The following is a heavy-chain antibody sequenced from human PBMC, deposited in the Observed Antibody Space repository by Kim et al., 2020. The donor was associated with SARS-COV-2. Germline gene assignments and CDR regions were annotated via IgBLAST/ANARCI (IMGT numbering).Heavy chain of an antibody. J-gene: IGHJ5*02. V-gene: IGHV4-59*08. CDR3: ARQATYHYGSGSYPTFDP. D-gene: IGHD3-10*01. Sequence: KRRVTTSVDTSKNQFSLKLSSVTAADTAVYYCARQATYHYGSGSYPTFDPWGQGTLVTVSS.